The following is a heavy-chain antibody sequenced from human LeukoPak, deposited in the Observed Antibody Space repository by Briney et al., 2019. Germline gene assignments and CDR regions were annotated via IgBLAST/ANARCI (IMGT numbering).Heavy chain of an antibody. D-gene: IGHD4-17*01. CDR1: GYTFTSYY. Sequence: ATVKVSCKASGYTFTSYYMHWVRQAPGQGLEWMGIINPSGGSTSYAQKFQGRVTMTRDTSTSTVYMELSSLRSEDTAVYYCARADYGDYVTGAFDIWGRGTMVTVSS. CDR2: INPSGGST. J-gene: IGHJ3*02. V-gene: IGHV1-46*01. CDR3: ARADYGDYVTGAFDI.